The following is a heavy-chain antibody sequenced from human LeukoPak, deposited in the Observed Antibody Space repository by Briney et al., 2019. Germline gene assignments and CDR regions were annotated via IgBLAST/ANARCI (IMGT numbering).Heavy chain of an antibody. CDR3: ARLGGGRGRAFDI. J-gene: IGHJ3*02. CDR2: MSYSGST. Sequence: SETLSLTCNVSGGSITTNSYYWNWIRQPPGRGLGWIGYMSYSGSTDYNPSLKSRVTISVDTSKSQFSLQLSSVTAADTALYYCARLGGGRGRAFDIWGQGRMVSVSS. CDR1: GGSITTNSYY. D-gene: IGHD2-15*01. V-gene: IGHV4-61*01.